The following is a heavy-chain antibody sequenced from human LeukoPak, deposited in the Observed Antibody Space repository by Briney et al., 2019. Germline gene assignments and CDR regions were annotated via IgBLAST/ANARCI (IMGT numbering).Heavy chain of an antibody. CDR2: ISFSGSTI. V-gene: IGHV3-48*03. CDR3: ARDFVSEPRDDSFDI. D-gene: IGHD1-14*01. J-gene: IGHJ3*02. CDR1: GFTFSSYE. Sequence: GGSLRLSCAASGFTFSSYEMNWVRQAPGKGLEWVSYISFSGSTIYYADSVKGRFTISRDNAKNSLYVQMNSLRADDTAVYYCARDFVSEPRDDSFDIWGQGTMVTVSS.